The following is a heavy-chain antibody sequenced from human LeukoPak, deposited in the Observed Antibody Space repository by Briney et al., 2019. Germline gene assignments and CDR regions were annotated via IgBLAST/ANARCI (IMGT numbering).Heavy chain of an antibody. CDR3: GKDGGQYSSGPEFDP. CDR2: ISGGGERT. Sequence: GGSLRLSCAASGILFSNTAMNWARQSPGRGLEWVSAISGGGERTFYADSVKGRFTISRDNSKNMVYLQMNSLRADDTAIYYCGKDGGQYSSGPEFDPRGQGALVTVSS. D-gene: IGHD6-19*01. V-gene: IGHV3-23*01. CDR1: GILFSNTA. J-gene: IGHJ5*02.